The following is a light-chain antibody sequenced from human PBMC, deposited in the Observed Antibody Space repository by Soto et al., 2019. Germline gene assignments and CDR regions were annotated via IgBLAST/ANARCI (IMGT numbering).Light chain of an antibody. CDR3: EQYNNWPHA. CDR2: GAS. V-gene: IGKV3-15*01. Sequence: DIVMTQSPANLSVFPGERANLXCRASQTVSSYLAWYQQNPGQAPRHLISGASTRALDSPARFSGSGSETEFTRTISSLQSEDFAVYYGEQYNNWPHAFGGGTKVDIK. CDR1: QTVSSY. J-gene: IGKJ4*01.